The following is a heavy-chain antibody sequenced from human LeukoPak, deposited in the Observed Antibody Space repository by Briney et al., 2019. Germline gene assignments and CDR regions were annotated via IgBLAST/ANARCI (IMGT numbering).Heavy chain of an antibody. CDR2: IYHSGST. V-gene: IGHV4-38-2*02. CDR3: ARAVIAAAGIAAD. J-gene: IGHJ4*02. D-gene: IGHD6-13*01. Sequence: SETLSLTCTVSGGSISSYYWSWIRQPPGKGLEWIGSIYHSGSTYYNPSLKSRVTISVDTSKNQFSLKLSSVTAADTAVYYCARAVIAAAGIAADWGQGTLVTVSS. CDR1: GGSISSYY.